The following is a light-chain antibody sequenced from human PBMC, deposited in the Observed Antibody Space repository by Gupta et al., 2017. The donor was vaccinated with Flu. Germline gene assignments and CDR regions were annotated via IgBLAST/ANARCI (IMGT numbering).Light chain of an antibody. CDR2: WAS. CDR1: LSGLDSSNNKNY. J-gene: IGKJ1*01. V-gene: IGKV4-1*01. CDR3: QQYNSAPRT. Sequence: SLGGRATINCKSSLSGLDSSNNKNYLAWYQQKPGQPPKLLIYWASTRQSGVPDKFSGSGSGTDFTLTISSLQAEDVAVYYCQQYNSAPRTFGQGTKVEIK.